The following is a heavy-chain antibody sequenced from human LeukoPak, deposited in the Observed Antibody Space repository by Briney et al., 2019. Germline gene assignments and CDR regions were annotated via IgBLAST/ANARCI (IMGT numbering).Heavy chain of an antibody. J-gene: IGHJ5*02. Sequence: ASVKVSCEASGYTFTGYYMHWVRQAPGQGLEWMGWINPNSGGTNYAQKFQGRVTMTRDTSISTAYMELSRLRSDDTAVYYCAREGWVVPVAHNWFDPWGQGTLVTVSS. D-gene: IGHD2-2*01. CDR3: AREGWVVPVAHNWFDP. V-gene: IGHV1-2*02. CDR2: INPNSGGT. CDR1: GYTFTGYY.